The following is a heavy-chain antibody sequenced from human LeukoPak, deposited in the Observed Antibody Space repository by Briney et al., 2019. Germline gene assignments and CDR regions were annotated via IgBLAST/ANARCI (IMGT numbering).Heavy chain of an antibody. CDR3: AREWQGGIAAAGTRIEGDY. Sequence: GGSLRLSCAVSGFSVSGYWMTWVRQAPGKGLEWVANIKQDGSEKNYMDSVKGRFTISRDNAENSLFLQMNSLRVEDTAVYYCAREWQGGIAAAGTRIEGDYWGQGTLVAVSS. D-gene: IGHD6-13*01. V-gene: IGHV3-7*01. J-gene: IGHJ4*02. CDR1: GFSVSGYW. CDR2: IKQDGSEK.